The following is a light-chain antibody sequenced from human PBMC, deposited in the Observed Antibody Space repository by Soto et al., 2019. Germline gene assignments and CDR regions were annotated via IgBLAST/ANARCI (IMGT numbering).Light chain of an antibody. CDR3: QKYNSARRT. CDR1: QGISNF. V-gene: IGKV1-27*01. CDR2: AAS. Sequence: DIQMTQSPSSLSASVGDRVTITCRASQGISNFLAWYQQKPEKVPKLLIYAASTLQSGVPSRFSGSGSGTEFTLTISSLPPEDVATYYCQKYNSARRTFGQGTKVEIK. J-gene: IGKJ1*01.